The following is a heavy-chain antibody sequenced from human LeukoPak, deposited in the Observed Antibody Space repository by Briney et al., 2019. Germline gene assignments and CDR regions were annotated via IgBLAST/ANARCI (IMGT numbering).Heavy chain of an antibody. V-gene: IGHV3-21*01. Sequence: GGSLRLSCAVSGFTLTTYSMHWVRQAPGKGLEWVSAISSSGSSIYYADSVKGRFTISRDSAKSSQYLQMNSLRAEDTAVYYCAIEGYWGQGTLVTVSS. CDR1: GFTLTTYS. CDR2: ISSSGSSI. CDR3: AIEGY. J-gene: IGHJ4*02.